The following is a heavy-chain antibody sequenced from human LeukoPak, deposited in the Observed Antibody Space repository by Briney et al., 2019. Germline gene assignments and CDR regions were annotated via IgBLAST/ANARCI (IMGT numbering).Heavy chain of an antibody. CDR2: ISGSGGTP. J-gene: IGHJ5*02. Sequence: GGSLRLSCAASGFTFSSYAMSWVRQAPGKGLEWVSAISGSGGTPYYADSVKGRFTISRDNAKNTLYLQMNSLRAEDTAVYYCARSDWFDPWGQGTLVTVSS. V-gene: IGHV3-23*01. CDR1: GFTFSSYA. CDR3: ARSDWFDP.